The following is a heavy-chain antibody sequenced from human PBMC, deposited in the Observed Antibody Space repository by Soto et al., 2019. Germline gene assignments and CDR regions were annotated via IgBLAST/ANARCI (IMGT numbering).Heavy chain of an antibody. CDR1: GFTFSDYA. D-gene: IGHD3-9*01. CDR3: ARDVSGFEYFDF. V-gene: IGHV3-30-3*01. Sequence: QVQLVESGGGVVQPGRSLRLSCAGSGFTFSDYAMHWVRQALGRGPEWLALISFNGINTYYADSVKGRFTISRDNSKNTLFLQMNTLRAEDTAVYYCARDVSGFEYFDFWGQGTLVTVSS. CDR2: ISFNGINT. J-gene: IGHJ4*02.